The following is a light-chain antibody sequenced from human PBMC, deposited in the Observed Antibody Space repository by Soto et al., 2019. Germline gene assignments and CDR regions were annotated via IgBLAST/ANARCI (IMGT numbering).Light chain of an antibody. J-gene: IGLJ2*01. Sequence: QSVLTQPPSASGSPGQSVTISCTGTSSDVGGYNCVSWYQQHPGKAPKLMIYEVSKRPSGVPDRFSGCKSGNTASLTVSGLLAEDEADYYCSSYAGSNIPVVFGGGTKLTVL. CDR2: EVS. CDR1: SSDVGGYNC. CDR3: SSYAGSNIPVV. V-gene: IGLV2-8*01.